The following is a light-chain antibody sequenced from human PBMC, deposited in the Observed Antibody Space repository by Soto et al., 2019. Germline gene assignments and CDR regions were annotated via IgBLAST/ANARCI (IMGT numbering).Light chain of an antibody. Sequence: DIQLTQSPSSLSASIGDRVTITCRAVQTISGYLNWYQQKPGMAPKLLIYATSNLQSGVPSRFTGSGSGTAFTLTINSLQPEDFATYYCQQSYSTRLTFGGGTKLEVK. CDR3: QQSYSTRLT. J-gene: IGKJ4*01. CDR2: ATS. CDR1: QTISGY. V-gene: IGKV1-39*01.